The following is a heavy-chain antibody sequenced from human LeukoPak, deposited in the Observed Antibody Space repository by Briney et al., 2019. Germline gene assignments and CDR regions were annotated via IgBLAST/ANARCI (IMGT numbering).Heavy chain of an antibody. CDR1: GFTFSSYG. Sequence: GRSLRLSCAASGFTFSSYGMHWVRRAPGKGPEWVAVIWYDGSNKYYADSVKGRFTISRDNSKNTLYLQMNSLRAEDTAVYYCARDRQCLVYGMDVWGQGTTVTVSS. D-gene: IGHD6-19*01. J-gene: IGHJ6*02. CDR2: IWYDGSNK. V-gene: IGHV3-33*01. CDR3: ARDRQCLVYGMDV.